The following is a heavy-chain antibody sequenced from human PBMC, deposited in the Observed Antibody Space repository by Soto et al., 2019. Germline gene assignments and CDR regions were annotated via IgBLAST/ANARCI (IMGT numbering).Heavy chain of an antibody. CDR3: ARGWGYCSGGTCYNNWFDP. CDR1: GYTFASYD. D-gene: IGHD2-15*01. Sequence: QVQLVQSGAEVRKPGASVKVSCKASGYTFASYDINWVRQTTGQGLEWMGWMNPSSGNKGYAQKFQGRVTMTRNNSISTAYMELSSLRSEDTAVYYCARGWGYCSGGTCYNNWFDPWGQGTLVTVSS. J-gene: IGHJ5*02. CDR2: MNPSSGNK. V-gene: IGHV1-8*01.